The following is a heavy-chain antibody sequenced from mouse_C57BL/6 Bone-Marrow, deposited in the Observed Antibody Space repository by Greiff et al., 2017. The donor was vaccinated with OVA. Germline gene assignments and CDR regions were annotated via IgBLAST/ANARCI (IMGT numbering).Heavy chain of an antibody. J-gene: IGHJ3*01. CDR2: ISDGGSYT. CDR1: GYTFSSYA. CDR3: AREGGYGAWLAY. V-gene: IGHV5-4*01. D-gene: IGHD2-10*02. Sequence: EVQVVESGGGLVKPGGSLKLSCAASGYTFSSYAMSWVRQTPEKRLEWVATISDGGSYTYYPDNVKGRFTISRDNAKNNLYLQMSHLKAEDTALDYCAREGGYGAWLAYWGQGTLVTVSA.